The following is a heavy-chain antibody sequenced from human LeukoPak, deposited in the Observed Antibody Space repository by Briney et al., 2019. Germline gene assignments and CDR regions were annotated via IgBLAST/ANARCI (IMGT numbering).Heavy chain of an antibody. CDR2: IYYSGST. D-gene: IGHD4-11*01. V-gene: IGHV4-59*01. Sequence: SETLSLTCTVSGGPISSYYWSWIRQPPGKGLEWIGYIYYSGSTNYNPSLKSRVTISVDTSKNQFSLKLSSVTAADTAVYYCAASPTTVTTPFDYWGQGTLVTVSS. CDR3: AASPTTVTTPFDY. CDR1: GGPISSYY. J-gene: IGHJ4*02.